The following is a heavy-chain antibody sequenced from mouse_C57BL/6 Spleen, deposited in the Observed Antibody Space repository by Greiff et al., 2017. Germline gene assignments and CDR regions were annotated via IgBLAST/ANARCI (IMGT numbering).Heavy chain of an antibody. Sequence: QVQLQQPGAELVKPGASVKLSCKASGYTFTSYWMHWVKQRPGRGLEWIGRIDPTSGGTKYNEKFKSKATLTVDKSSSTAYMQRSSLTSEDSAVYDCARSTGTKGDFDVWGTGTTVTVSS. CDR2: IDPTSGGT. V-gene: IGHV1-72*01. CDR1: GYTFTSYW. D-gene: IGHD4-1*01. J-gene: IGHJ1*03. CDR3: ARSTGTKGDFDV.